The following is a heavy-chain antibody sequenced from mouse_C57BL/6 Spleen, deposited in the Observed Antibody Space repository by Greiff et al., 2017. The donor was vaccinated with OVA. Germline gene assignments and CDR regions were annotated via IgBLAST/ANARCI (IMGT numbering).Heavy chain of an antibody. CDR2: IRNKANGYTT. D-gene: IGHD2-1*01. V-gene: IGHV7-3*01. CDR3: ARSLNGNYGAMDY. Sequence: EVQVVESGGGLVQPGGSLSLSCAASGFTFTDYYMSWVRQPPGKALEWLGFIRNKANGYTTEYSASVKGRFTISRDNSQSILYLQMNALRAEDSATYYCARSLNGNYGAMDYWGQGTSVTVSS. J-gene: IGHJ4*01. CDR1: GFTFTDYY.